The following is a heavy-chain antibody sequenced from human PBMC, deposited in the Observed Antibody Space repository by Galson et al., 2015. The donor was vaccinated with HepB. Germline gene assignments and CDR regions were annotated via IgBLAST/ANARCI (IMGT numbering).Heavy chain of an antibody. CDR3: ASLGVDLPYFYYYGVDV. CDR2: IYYTGST. Sequence: SETLSLTCTVSGGSISSYYWSWIRQPPGKGLEWIGYIYYTGSTNYNPSLKSRVTISVDTSKNQFSLKLSSVTAADTAVYYCASLGVDLPYFYYYGVDVWGQGTTVTVSS. D-gene: IGHD2-8*01. CDR1: GGSISSYY. J-gene: IGHJ6*02. V-gene: IGHV4-59*08.